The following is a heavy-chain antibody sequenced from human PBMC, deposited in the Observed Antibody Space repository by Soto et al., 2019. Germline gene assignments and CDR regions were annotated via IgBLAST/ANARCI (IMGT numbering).Heavy chain of an antibody. CDR1: GGSFSGYY. V-gene: IGHV4-34*01. J-gene: IGHJ5*02. D-gene: IGHD3-3*02. CDR3: AILLAWAAVP. CDR2: INHSGST. Sequence: QVQLQQWGAGLLKPSETLSLTCAVYGGSFSGYYLSWIRQPPGKGLEWIGEINHSGSTNYNPSLKSRVTISVDTSKNQFSLKLSSVTAADTSVYYCAILLAWAAVPWGQGTLVTVSS.